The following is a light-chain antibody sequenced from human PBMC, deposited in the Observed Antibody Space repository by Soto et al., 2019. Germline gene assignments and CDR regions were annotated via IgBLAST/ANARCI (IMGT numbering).Light chain of an antibody. Sequence: QSVLTRPASVSGSPGQSVTISCTGTSSDVGGYDYVSWYQQHPGTAPKLILYEVNNRPSGVSNRCSGSKSGNTASLFISGLQTEDEANYYCSAYTTSNPLIFGTGTKGTVL. CDR1: SSDVGGYDY. CDR3: SAYTTSNPLI. V-gene: IGLV2-14*01. CDR2: EVN. J-gene: IGLJ1*01.